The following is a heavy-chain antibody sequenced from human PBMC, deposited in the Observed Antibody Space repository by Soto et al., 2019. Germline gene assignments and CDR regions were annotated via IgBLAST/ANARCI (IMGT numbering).Heavy chain of an antibody. D-gene: IGHD6-13*01. CDR3: ARVLSGGIAAADLYYYYYYGMDV. J-gene: IGHJ6*02. Sequence: GGSLRLSCAASGFTFSSYAMSWVRQAPGKGLEWVSAISGSGSSTYYADSVKGRFTISRDNAKNSLYLQMNSLRAEDTAVYYCARVLSGGIAAADLYYYYYYGMDVWGQGTTVTVSS. CDR1: GFTFSSYA. CDR2: ISGSGSST. V-gene: IGHV3-23*01.